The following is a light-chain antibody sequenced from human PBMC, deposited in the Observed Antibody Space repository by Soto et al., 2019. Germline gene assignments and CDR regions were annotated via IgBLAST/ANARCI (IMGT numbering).Light chain of an antibody. CDR1: SSDVGGYNY. CDR3: SSYTSSSTLV. CDR2: DVS. V-gene: IGLV2-14*01. J-gene: IGLJ3*02. Sequence: QSVLTQPASVSGSPGQSITISCTGTSSDVGGYNYVSWYQQHPGKAPKLMIYDVSSRPSGVSNRFSGSKSGNTASLTISGLHAEDEADYYCSSYTSSSTLVFGGGTKLTVL.